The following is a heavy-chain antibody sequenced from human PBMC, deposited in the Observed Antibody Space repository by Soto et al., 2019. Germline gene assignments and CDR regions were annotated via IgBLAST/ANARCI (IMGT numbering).Heavy chain of an antibody. Sequence: QVHLVESGGGVVKPGRSLRLSCAASGFTVSSFGMHWVRQAPGKGLAWVAHISKDGGNKYYGDSVKGRFTISRDNSENTLYLEVNSLRPEDTAVYYCTRDQQQHLVRGWFDPWGQGTLVIVSS. CDR1: GFTVSSFG. V-gene: IGHV3-30*03. D-gene: IGHD6-13*01. J-gene: IGHJ5*02. CDR3: TRDQQQHLVRGWFDP. CDR2: ISKDGGNK.